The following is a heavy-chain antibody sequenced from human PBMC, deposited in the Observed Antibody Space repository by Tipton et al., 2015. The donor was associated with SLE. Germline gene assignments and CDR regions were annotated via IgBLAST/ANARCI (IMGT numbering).Heavy chain of an antibody. V-gene: IGHV4-59*01. CDR1: GGSFSGYY. CDR3: ARAAGPLEGFDY. Sequence: TLSLTCAVYGGSFSGYYWSWIRQPPGKGLEWIGYIYYSGSTNYNPSLKSRVTISVDTSKNQFSLKLSSVTAADTAVYYCARAAGPLEGFDYWGQGTLVTVSS. J-gene: IGHJ4*02. CDR2: IYYSGST.